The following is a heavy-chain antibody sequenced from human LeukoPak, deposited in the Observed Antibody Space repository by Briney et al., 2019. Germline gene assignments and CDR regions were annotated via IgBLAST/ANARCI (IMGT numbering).Heavy chain of an antibody. J-gene: IGHJ6*02. CDR1: GGSISNGDHY. V-gene: IGHV4-31*03. D-gene: IGHD3-3*01. CDR2: IYYSGST. CDR3: ARAAYYDYWSGYYPYYYGMDV. Sequence: SETLSLTCTVSGGSISNGDHYWSWIRQHPGKGLEWIGHIYYSGSTYYNPSLKSRGIISVETSKNQFSLKLSSVTAADTAVYYCARAAYYDYWSGYYPYYYGMDVWGQGTTVTVSS.